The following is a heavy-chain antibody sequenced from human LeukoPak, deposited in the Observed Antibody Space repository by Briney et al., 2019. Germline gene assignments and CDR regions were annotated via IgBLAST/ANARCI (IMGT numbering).Heavy chain of an antibody. Sequence: SETLSLTCTVSGGSISSSSYYWGWLRQPPGKGLEWIESIYYSGSTYYNPSLKSRVTISVDTSKNQFSLKLSSVTAADTAVYYCARRRLDYGDYILDYWGQGTLVTVSS. J-gene: IGHJ4*02. CDR2: IYYSGST. D-gene: IGHD4-17*01. V-gene: IGHV4-39*01. CDR1: GGSISSSSYY. CDR3: ARRRLDYGDYILDY.